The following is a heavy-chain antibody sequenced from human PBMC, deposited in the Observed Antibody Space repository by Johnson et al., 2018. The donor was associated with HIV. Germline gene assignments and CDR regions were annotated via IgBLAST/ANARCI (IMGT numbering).Heavy chain of an antibody. CDR2: IWYDGNNK. J-gene: IGHJ3*02. V-gene: IGHV3-33*01. CDR1: GFTFSSYG. CDR3: TRQADI. Sequence: VQLVESGGGVVQPGRSLRLSCAASGFTFSSYGMHWVRQTPGNGLQWVAAIWYDGNNKYYADSVKGRFTISRDDSKNTAYLQMNSLKTEDTAVYYCTRQADIWGQGTMVTVSS.